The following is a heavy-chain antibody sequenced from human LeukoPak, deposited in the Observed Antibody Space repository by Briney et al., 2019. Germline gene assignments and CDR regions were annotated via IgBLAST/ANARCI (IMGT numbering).Heavy chain of an antibody. CDR1: GYTFTSYY. D-gene: IGHD2-15*01. CDR3: ARSPLYCSGGSCYPSEYYYYMDV. V-gene: IGHV1-46*01. Sequence: ASVKVSCKASGYTFTSYYMHWVRQAPGQGLEWMGIINPSGGSTSYAQKFQGRVTMTRDMSTSTVYMELSSLRSEDTAVYYCARSPLYCSGGSCYPSEYYYYMDVWGKGTTVTVSS. CDR2: INPSGGST. J-gene: IGHJ6*03.